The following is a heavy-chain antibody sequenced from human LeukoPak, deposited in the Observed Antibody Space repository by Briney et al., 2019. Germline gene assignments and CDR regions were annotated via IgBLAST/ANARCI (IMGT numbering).Heavy chain of an antibody. CDR2: IYNTGDI. V-gene: IGHV3-66*03. J-gene: IGHJ4*02. CDR3: ARDRDYYNSSLGYFDY. Sequence: GGSLRLSCAASGFTVSNNYMSWVRQAPGKGLEWVSFIYNTGDIYYADSVRGRFTISRDNSKNTLYLQMNSLRAEDTAFYYCARDRDYYNSSLGYFDYWGQGTLVTVSS. D-gene: IGHD3-22*01. CDR1: GFTVSNNY.